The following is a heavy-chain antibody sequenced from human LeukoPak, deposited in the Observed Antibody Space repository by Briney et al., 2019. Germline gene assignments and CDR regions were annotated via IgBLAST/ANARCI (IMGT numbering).Heavy chain of an antibody. V-gene: IGHV4-59*01. CDR3: ARAGYYDTSGLGRAFEI. CDR1: GGSISNYY. D-gene: IGHD3-22*01. J-gene: IGHJ3*02. Sequence: MASETLSLTCTVSGGSISNYYWNWIRQSPGKGLEWIGNIYYSGRTNYNPSLKSRVTISVDTSKNQFSLNLSSVTAADTAVYYCARAGYYDTSGLGRAFEIWGQGTMVTVSS. CDR2: IYYSGRT.